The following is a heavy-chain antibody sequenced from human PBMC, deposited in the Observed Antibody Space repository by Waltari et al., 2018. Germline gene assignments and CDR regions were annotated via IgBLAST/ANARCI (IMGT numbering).Heavy chain of an antibody. CDR3: AKEATRGRFLELGAFDI. CDR2: ISGSGGST. J-gene: IGHJ3*02. CDR1: GFTFSSYA. D-gene: IGHD3-3*01. V-gene: IGHV3-23*01. Sequence: EVQLLESGGGLVQPGGSLRLSCAASGFTFSSYAMSWVRQAPGKGLEWVSAISGSGGSTYYADSVKGRLTISRDNSKNTLYLQMNSLRAEDTAVYYCAKEATRGRFLELGAFDIWGQGTMVTVSS.